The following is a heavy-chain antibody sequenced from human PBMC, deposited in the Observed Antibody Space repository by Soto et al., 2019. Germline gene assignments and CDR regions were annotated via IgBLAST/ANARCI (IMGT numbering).Heavy chain of an antibody. CDR1: GFTVSSYA. CDR3: AKVRGSRIDTYFDY. D-gene: IGHD3-10*01. CDR2: ISGSGGST. Sequence: EVQLLESGGGLVQPGGSLRLSCAVSGFTVSSYAMSWARQAPGKGLEWVSAISGSGGSTYYADSVKGRFTISRDNSKNTLYLQMNSLRAEDTAAYYCAKVRGSRIDTYFDYWGQGTLVPVSS. V-gene: IGHV3-23*01. J-gene: IGHJ4*02.